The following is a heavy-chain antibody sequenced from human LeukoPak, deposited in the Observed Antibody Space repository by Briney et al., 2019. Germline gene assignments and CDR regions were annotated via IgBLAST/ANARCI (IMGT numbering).Heavy chain of an antibody. J-gene: IGHJ4*02. V-gene: IGHV3-21*01. CDR3: ATSFMIRGN. Sequence: GGSLRLSCAASGFRFSDFSMNWVRQAPGKGLEWVSSISSSSSHIYYADSVKGRFTISRDNAKNSLYLHMNSLKAEDTAVYYCATSFMIRGNWGQGTLVTVSS. D-gene: IGHD3-16*01. CDR2: ISSSSSHI. CDR1: GFRFSDFS.